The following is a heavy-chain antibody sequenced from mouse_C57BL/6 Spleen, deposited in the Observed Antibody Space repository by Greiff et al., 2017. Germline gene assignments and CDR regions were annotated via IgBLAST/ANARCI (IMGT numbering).Heavy chain of an antibody. Sequence: EVKLQESGPGLVKPSQSLSLTCSVTGYSITSGYYWNWIRQFPGNKLEWMGYISYDGSNNYNPSLKNRISITRDTSKNQFFLKLNSVTTEDTATYYCARGATVVDWYFDVWGTGTTVTVSS. CDR3: ARGATVVDWYFDV. CDR2: ISYDGSN. CDR1: GYSITSGYY. J-gene: IGHJ1*03. V-gene: IGHV3-6*01. D-gene: IGHD1-1*01.